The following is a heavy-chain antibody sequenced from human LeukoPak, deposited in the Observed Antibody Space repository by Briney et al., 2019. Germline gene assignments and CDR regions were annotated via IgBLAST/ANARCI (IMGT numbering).Heavy chain of an antibody. Sequence: SVKVSCKASGGTFSSYAISWVRQAPGQGLEWMGGIIPIFGTANYAQKFQGRVTITTDESTSTAYMELSSLRSEDTAVYYCATGFSRGSYFYWYFDLWGRGTLVTVSS. CDR1: GGTFSSYA. D-gene: IGHD1-26*01. CDR3: ATGFSRGSYFYWYFDL. V-gene: IGHV1-69*05. J-gene: IGHJ2*01. CDR2: IIPIFGTA.